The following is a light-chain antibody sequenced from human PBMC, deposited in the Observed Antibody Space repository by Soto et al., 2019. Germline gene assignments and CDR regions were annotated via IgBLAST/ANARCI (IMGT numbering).Light chain of an antibody. V-gene: IGKV1-9*01. J-gene: IGKJ1*01. CDR1: QGISSY. CDR3: QQLNTYPPWT. Sequence: DIQLTQSPSFLSASVGDRVTITCRASQGISSYLAWYQQKPGKAPELLIYAASTLQSGLPSRFSGSGSGTDFTLTLSSLQPEDSATYYCQQLNTYPPWTFGQGTKVEIK. CDR2: AAS.